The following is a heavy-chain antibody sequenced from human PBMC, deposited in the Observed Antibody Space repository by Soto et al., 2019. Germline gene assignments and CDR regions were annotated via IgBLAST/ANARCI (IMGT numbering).Heavy chain of an antibody. V-gene: IGHV1-2*02. CDR2: ITPNSGGT. Sequence: QVQLVQSGTEVMKPGASVKVSCTASGFTFSAYYIYWVRQAPGQGLEWIGGITPNSGGTNNAQKFQGRVTMTRDTSTSTVYMELSALIPDDTAVYYCARSLLDEYSSSWRSADYGMDVWGQGNTVTVSS. D-gene: IGHD6-13*01. CDR3: ARSLLDEYSSSWRSADYGMDV. J-gene: IGHJ6*02. CDR1: GFTFSAYY.